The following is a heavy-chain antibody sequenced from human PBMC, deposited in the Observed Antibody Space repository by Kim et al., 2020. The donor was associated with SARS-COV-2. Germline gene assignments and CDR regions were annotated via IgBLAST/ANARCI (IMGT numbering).Heavy chain of an antibody. CDR3: AGGVGFDP. Sequence: YSGSTNCNPSLQSRVTMSVDTSKKQLSLKLSSVTAADTAVYYCAGGVGFDPWGQGTQVTVSS. D-gene: IGHD2-15*01. J-gene: IGHJ5*02. CDR2: YSGST. V-gene: IGHV4-59*09.